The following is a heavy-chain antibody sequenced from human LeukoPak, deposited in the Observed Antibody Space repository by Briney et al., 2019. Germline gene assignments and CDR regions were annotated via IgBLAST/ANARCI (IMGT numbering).Heavy chain of an antibody. J-gene: IGHJ4*02. CDR3: AREGGFYRPLDY. D-gene: IGHD6-25*01. V-gene: IGHV4-39*07. CDR1: GGSISTSSYY. Sequence: PSETLSLTCTVSGGSISTSSYYWGWIRQPPGKGLEWIGEVHLDGRTNFNPSLKSRLTMSVDLSENHVSLKLTSVTAADTAVYYCAREGGFYRPLDYSGQGTLVTVSS. CDR2: VHLDGRT.